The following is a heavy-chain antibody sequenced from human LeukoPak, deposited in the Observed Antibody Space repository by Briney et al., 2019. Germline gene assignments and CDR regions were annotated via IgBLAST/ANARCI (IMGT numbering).Heavy chain of an antibody. Sequence: GALRLSCAASGFTFSSYAMHWVRQAPGKGLEWVAVISYDGSNKYYADSVKGRFTISRDNSKNTLYLQMNSLRAEDTAVYYCARDLRRGSFDYWGQGTLVTVSS. D-gene: IGHD1-14*01. CDR1: GFTFSSYA. J-gene: IGHJ4*02. V-gene: IGHV3-30*04. CDR2: ISYDGSNK. CDR3: ARDLRRGSFDY.